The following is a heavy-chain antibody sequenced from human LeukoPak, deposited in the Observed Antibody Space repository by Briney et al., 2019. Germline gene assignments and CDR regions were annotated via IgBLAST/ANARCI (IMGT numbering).Heavy chain of an antibody. D-gene: IGHD4-23*01. CDR2: IYHSGST. CDR3: ARRIGGKGFDP. J-gene: IGHJ5*02. Sequence: SETLSLTCTVSGGSISSYYWSWIRQPPGKGLEWIGYIYHSGSTNYNPSLKSRVTISVDTSKNQFSLKLSSVTAADTAVYYCARRIGGKGFDPWGQGTLVTVSS. CDR1: GGSISSYY. V-gene: IGHV4-59*08.